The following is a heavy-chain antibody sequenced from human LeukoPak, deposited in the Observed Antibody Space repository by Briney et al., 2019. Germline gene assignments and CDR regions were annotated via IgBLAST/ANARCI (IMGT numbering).Heavy chain of an antibody. CDR1: GGTFSSYA. D-gene: IGHD2-2*02. Sequence: ASVKVSCKASGGTFSSYAISWVRQAPGQGLEWMGGIIPIFGTANYAQKFQGRVTITTDESTSTAYMELSSLRSEDTAVYYCASGYCCSTSCYTWRAFDIWGQGTMVTVSS. CDR2: IIPIFGTA. CDR3: ASGYCCSTSCYTWRAFDI. V-gene: IGHV1-69*05. J-gene: IGHJ3*02.